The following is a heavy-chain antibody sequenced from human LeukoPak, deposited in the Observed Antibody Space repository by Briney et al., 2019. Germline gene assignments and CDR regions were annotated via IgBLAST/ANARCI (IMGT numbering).Heavy chain of an antibody. CDR1: GFIVTNHY. Sequence: GGSLRLSCAVSGFIVTNHYMSWVRQAPGKGLEWGSVIYRGGSADYADSVKGRFTISRDNSKNMVHLQMNSLRAEDTAVYYCAGSRVVIIGGLDAFDIWGQGTMVTVSS. V-gene: IGHV3-53*01. D-gene: IGHD2-21*01. CDR3: AGSRVVIIGGLDAFDI. J-gene: IGHJ3*02. CDR2: IYRGGSA.